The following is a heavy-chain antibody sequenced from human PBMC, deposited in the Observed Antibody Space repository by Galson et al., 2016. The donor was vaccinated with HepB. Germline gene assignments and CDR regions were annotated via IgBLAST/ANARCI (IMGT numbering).Heavy chain of an antibody. V-gene: IGHV4-31*03. CDR1: GGSVTTNGYY. J-gene: IGHJ6*02. CDR3: ARDHRSRTIAGSGAQYIYYGLDV. D-gene: IGHD1-7*01. CDR2: PYHTGVT. Sequence: TLSLTCTVSGGSVTTNGYYWNWIRQFPGKGLEFIGYPYHTGVTYYNPSLKSRVSISLDTSKNQFSLRRTSVTAADTAVYFCARDHRSRTIAGSGAQYIYYGLDVWGQGTTVTVSS.